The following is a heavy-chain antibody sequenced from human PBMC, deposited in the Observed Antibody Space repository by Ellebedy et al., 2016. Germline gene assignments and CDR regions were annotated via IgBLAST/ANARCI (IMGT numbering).Heavy chain of an antibody. J-gene: IGHJ4*02. CDR1: GYTFTNFY. V-gene: IGHV1-46*01. Sequence: ASVKVSXKASGYTFTNFYMHWVRKASGQGLEWLGTINPRRGTTTLAQKFQGRVTLIRDTSTSTVYMELSSLRAEDTAVYYCARDSDRWDCGTSCYGAKDYWGQGTLVTVSS. CDR2: INPRRGTT. D-gene: IGHD2-2*01. CDR3: ARDSDRWDCGTSCYGAKDY.